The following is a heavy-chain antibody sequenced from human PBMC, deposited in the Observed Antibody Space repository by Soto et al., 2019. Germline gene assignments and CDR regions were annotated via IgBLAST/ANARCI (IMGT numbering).Heavy chain of an antibody. Sequence: SETLSLTCTVSGGSISSYYWSWIRQPPGKGLEWIGYIYYSGSTNYNPSLKSRVTISVDTSKNQFSLKLSSVTAADTAVYYCARCWELSWFDPWGQGTLVTVSS. CDR1: GGSISSYY. J-gene: IGHJ5*02. CDR2: IYYSGST. D-gene: IGHD1-7*01. V-gene: IGHV4-59*08. CDR3: ARCWELSWFDP.